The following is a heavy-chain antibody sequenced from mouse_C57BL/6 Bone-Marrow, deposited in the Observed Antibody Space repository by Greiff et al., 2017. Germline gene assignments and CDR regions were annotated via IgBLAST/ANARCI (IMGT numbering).Heavy chain of an antibody. CDR1: GYTFTNYW. CDR2: IYPGGGYT. V-gene: IGHV1-63*01. Sequence: QVQLQQPGAELVRPGTSVKMSCKASGYTFTNYWIGWAKQRPGHGLEWIGDIYPGGGYTNYNEKFKGKATLTADKSSSTAYMQFSSLTSEDSAIYYCAREYYYYGSSYGYFDVWGTGSTVTVSS. D-gene: IGHD1-1*01. J-gene: IGHJ1*03. CDR3: AREYYYYGSSYGYFDV.